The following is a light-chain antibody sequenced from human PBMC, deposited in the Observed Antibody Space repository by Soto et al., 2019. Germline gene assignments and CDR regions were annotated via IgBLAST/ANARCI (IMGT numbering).Light chain of an antibody. J-gene: IGKJ1*01. CDR2: KAS. CDR3: QHYNSYSEA. Sequence: DIQMTQSPSTLCGSVGDRVSITCRASQTIISLLAWYQQKPGKAPMLLIYKASTLKSGVPSRFSGSGSGTEFTLTISSLQPDDFATYYCQHYNSYSEAFGQGTKVDIK. CDR1: QTIISL. V-gene: IGKV1-5*03.